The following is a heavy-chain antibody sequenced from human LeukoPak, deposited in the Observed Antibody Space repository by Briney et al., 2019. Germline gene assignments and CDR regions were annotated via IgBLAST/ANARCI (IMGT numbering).Heavy chain of an antibody. J-gene: IGHJ6*03. CDR1: GGSFSGYY. D-gene: IGHD5-18*01. CDR2: INHSGST. CDR3: ARSGYSLMGYYYYMDV. V-gene: IGHV4-34*01. Sequence: SETLSLTCAVYGGSFSGYYWSWIRQPPGKGLEWIGEINHSGSTNYNPSLKSRVTLSVDTSKNQFSLKLSSVTAADTAVYYCARSGYSLMGYYYYMDVWGKGTTVTVSS.